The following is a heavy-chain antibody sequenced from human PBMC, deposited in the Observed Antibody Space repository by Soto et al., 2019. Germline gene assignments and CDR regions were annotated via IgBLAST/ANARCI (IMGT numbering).Heavy chain of an antibody. D-gene: IGHD1-20*01. CDR2: IDPAGSTI. J-gene: IGHJ4*02. CDR1: GFVFSDHY. V-gene: IGHV3-11*01. Sequence: PGGSLRLSCAASGFVFSDHYMSWIRQAPGRGLEWISYIDPAGSTIYYSDSVRGRFTVSRDNAENSLFLHMTSLRAEDTAVYYCARQVLADYWGQGTLVTVSS. CDR3: ARQVLADY.